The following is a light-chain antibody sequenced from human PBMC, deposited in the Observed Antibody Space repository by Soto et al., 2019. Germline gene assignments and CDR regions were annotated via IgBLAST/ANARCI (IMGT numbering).Light chain of an antibody. CDR1: QSISWW. J-gene: IGKJ2*01. CDR2: DAS. Sequence: DIHRTQSPSTLSASVGDRVTITCRASQSISWWLAWYQQKPGKGPKLLIYDASSLQSGVPSRFSGSGSGTEFTLTISSLQPDDFATYYCQQYNGDSYTFGQRTKLDI. V-gene: IGKV1-5*01. CDR3: QQYNGDSYT.